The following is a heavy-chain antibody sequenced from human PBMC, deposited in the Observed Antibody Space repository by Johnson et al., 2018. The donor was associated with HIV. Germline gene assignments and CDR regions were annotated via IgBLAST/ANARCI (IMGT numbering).Heavy chain of an antibody. Sequence: FTFSQYAMHWVRQAPGKGLEWVSVIYSGGSTYYADSVKGRFTISRDNSKNTLYLQMNSLRAEDTAVYYCARGWQQRAFDIWGQGTMVTVSS. CDR1: FTFSQYA. CDR2: IYSGGST. D-gene: IGHD6-13*01. V-gene: IGHV3-53*01. J-gene: IGHJ3*02. CDR3: ARGWQQRAFDI.